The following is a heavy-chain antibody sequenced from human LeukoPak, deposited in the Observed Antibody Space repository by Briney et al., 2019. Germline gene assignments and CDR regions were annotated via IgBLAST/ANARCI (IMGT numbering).Heavy chain of an antibody. CDR2: VYHSGST. Sequence: SETLSLTCTVSGGSINAYYWSWIRQPPGKGLEWIGYVYHSGSTNYNPSLKSRVTMSVDTSNNQFSLKLSSVTAADTAMYYCAREGDYYDSGGYYRIDYWGQGTLVTVSS. CDR3: AREGDYYDSGGYYRIDY. J-gene: IGHJ4*02. D-gene: IGHD3-22*01. V-gene: IGHV4-59*01. CDR1: GGSINAYY.